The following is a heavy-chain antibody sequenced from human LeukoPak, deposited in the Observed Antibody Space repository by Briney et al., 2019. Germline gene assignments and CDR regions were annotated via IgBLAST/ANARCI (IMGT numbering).Heavy chain of an antibody. Sequence: GESLKISCKGSGYSFTSYWIGWVRQMPGKGLEWMGIIYPGGSDTRYSPSFQGQVTISADKSISTAYLQWSSLKASDTAMYYCARLGGSGSYYRDDLTVDYWGQGTLVTVSS. CDR3: ARLGGSGSYYRDDLTVDY. CDR2: IYPGGSDT. D-gene: IGHD3-10*01. CDR1: GYSFTSYW. V-gene: IGHV5-51*01. J-gene: IGHJ4*02.